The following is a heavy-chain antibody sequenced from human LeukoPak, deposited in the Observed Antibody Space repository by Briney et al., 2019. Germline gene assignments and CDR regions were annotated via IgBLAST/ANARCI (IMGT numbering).Heavy chain of an antibody. V-gene: IGHV1-69*13. CDR1: GGTFSSYA. CDR3: ARWTVSGSGSYAFDI. CDR2: IIPILGTA. D-gene: IGHD3-10*01. Sequence: ASVKASCKASGGTFSSYAISWVRQAPGQGLEWMGGIIPILGTANYAQKFQGGVTITADVSTSTAYMELSSLRSEDTAVYYCARWTVSGSGSYAFDIWGQGTMVTVSS. J-gene: IGHJ3*02.